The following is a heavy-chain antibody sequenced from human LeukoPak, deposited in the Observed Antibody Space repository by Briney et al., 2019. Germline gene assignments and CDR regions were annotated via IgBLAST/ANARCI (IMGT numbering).Heavy chain of an antibody. V-gene: IGHV3-11*01. J-gene: IGHJ6*03. Sequence: GGSLRLSCAASGFTFSDYYMSWIRQAPGKGLEWVSYISSSSSTIYYADSVKGRFTISRDNAKNSLYLQMNSLRAEDTAVYYCARVVEAALPTQPSYYYYYMDVWGKGTTVTVSS. CDR3: ARVVEAALPTQPSYYYYYMDV. CDR2: ISSSSSTI. D-gene: IGHD6-6*01. CDR1: GFTFSDYY.